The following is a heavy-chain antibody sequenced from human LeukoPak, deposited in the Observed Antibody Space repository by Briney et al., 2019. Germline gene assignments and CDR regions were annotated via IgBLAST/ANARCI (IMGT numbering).Heavy chain of an antibody. V-gene: IGHV3-21*06. CDR3: AKDATPALGTVYMDV. D-gene: IGHD6-13*01. J-gene: IGHJ6*03. CDR1: GFTFSSYA. Sequence: GGSLRLSCAASGFTFSSYAMNWVRQAPGKGLEGVSSISSSSSYIYYADSVKGRFTISRDNDKNSIYLQMNSLRAEDTAVYYCAKDATPALGTVYMDVWGKGTTVTISS. CDR2: ISSSSSYI.